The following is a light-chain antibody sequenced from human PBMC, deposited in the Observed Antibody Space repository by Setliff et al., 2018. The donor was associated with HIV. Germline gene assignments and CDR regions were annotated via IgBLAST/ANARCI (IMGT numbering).Light chain of an antibody. CDR3: STYTASPTSVYV. V-gene: IGLV2-14*03. CDR2: DVS. J-gene: IGLJ1*01. Sequence: QSALAQPASVSGSPGQAITISCTGTSRDIGFYNYVSWYQHYPGKAPRLIIHDVSNRPSGVSDRFSGSKSGNTASLTISGLQTEEEADYYCSTYTASPTSVYVFGTGTKV. CDR1: SRDIGFYNY.